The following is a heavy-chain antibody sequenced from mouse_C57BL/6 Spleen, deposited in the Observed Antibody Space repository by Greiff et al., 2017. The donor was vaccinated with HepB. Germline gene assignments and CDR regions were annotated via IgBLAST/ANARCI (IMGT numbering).Heavy chain of an antibody. D-gene: IGHD4-1*02. Sequence: VHLVESGPGLVAPSQSLSITCTVSGFSLTSYGVDWVRQSPGKGLEWLGVIWGVGSTNYNSALKSRLSISKDNSKSQVFLKMNSLQTDDTAMYYCASSPTGRGFAYWGQGTLVTVSA. CDR3: ASSPTGRGFAY. CDR1: GFSLTSYG. V-gene: IGHV2-6*01. CDR2: IWGVGST. J-gene: IGHJ3*01.